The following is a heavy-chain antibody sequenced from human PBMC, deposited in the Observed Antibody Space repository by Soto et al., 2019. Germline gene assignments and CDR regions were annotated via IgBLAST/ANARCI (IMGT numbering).Heavy chain of an antibody. J-gene: IGHJ5*02. CDR2: ISYSGST. CDR1: GGSISSGGYY. V-gene: IGHV4-31*03. Sequence: QVQLQESGPGLVKPSQTLSLTCTVSGGSISSGGYYWSWIRQHPGKGLEWIGYISYSGSTYYNPSRKSRVTISVDTSKTQFSLTLSSVSAAETAVYYCARGKAGSGYDSGWGNWFDPWGQGTLVTVSS. D-gene: IGHD5-12*01. CDR3: ARGKAGSGYDSGWGNWFDP.